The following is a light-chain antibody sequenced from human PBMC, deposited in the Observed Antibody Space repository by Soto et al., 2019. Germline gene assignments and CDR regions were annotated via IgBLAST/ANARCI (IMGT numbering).Light chain of an antibody. J-gene: IGKJ2*01. CDR2: KAS. V-gene: IGKV1-5*03. Sequence: DIQMTQSPSTLSASVGDRVTITCRASQSISPWLAWYQQKPGKAPKILISKASSLESGIPSRFSGSDSGTEFTLTISSLQPDDFATYYCQQYKTYSRTFGQGTKLEIK. CDR3: QQYKTYSRT. CDR1: QSISPW.